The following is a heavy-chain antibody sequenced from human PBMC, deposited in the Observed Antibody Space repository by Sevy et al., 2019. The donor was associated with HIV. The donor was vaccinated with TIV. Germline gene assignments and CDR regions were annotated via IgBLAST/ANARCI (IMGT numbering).Heavy chain of an antibody. V-gene: IGHV3-30*02. CDR2: ISYDAINK. J-gene: IGHJ4*02. CDR1: GFTFSYYG. Sequence: GGSLRLSCAASGFTFSYYGMHWVHQAPGKGLEWVTFISYDAINKYYADSVKGRFTISRDNSKNTLYLQMNSLRPEDTALYYCAKNTAAVGTGGFDYWGQGTLVTVSS. D-gene: IGHD6-13*01. CDR3: AKNTAAVGTGGFDY.